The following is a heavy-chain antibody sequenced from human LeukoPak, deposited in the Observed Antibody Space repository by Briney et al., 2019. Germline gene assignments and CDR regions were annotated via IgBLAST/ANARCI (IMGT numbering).Heavy chain of an antibody. CDR1: GFTFSSYS. Sequence: GGSLRLSCAASGFTFSSYSMNWVRQAPGKGLEWVSSISSSSSYIYYADSVKGRFTISRDNAKNSLYLQMNSLRAEDTAVYYCARDFMITFGGVIVTPDAFDIWGQGTMVTVSS. CDR2: ISSSSSYI. CDR3: ARDFMITFGGVIVTPDAFDI. D-gene: IGHD3-16*02. J-gene: IGHJ3*02. V-gene: IGHV3-21*01.